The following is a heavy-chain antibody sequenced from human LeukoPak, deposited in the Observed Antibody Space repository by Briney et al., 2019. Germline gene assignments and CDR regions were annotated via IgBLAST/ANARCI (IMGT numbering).Heavy chain of an antibody. D-gene: IGHD6-6*01. CDR2: ISAYNGNT. CDR1: GYTFTSYG. V-gene: IGHV1-18*01. CDR3: ARLIAARPPGIFYYYYMDV. J-gene: IGHJ6*03. Sequence: ASVKVSCKASGYTFTSYGISWVRQAPGQGLEWMGWISAYNGNTNYAQKLQGRVTMPTDTSTSTAYMELRSLRSDDTAVYYCARLIAARPPGIFYYYYMDVWGKGTTVTVSS.